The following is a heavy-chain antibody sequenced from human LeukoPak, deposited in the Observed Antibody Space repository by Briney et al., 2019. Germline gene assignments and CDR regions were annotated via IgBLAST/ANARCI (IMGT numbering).Heavy chain of an antibody. D-gene: IGHD4-17*01. CDR1: GFTFSDYY. Sequence: GGSLRLSCAASGFTFSDYYMSWIRQAPGKGLEWVSYISSSGSTIYYADSVKGRFTISRDNAKDSLYLQMNSLRAEDTAVYYCARAPGDYAHWYFDLWGRGTLVTVSS. J-gene: IGHJ2*01. V-gene: IGHV3-11*01. CDR3: ARAPGDYAHWYFDL. CDR2: ISSSGSTI.